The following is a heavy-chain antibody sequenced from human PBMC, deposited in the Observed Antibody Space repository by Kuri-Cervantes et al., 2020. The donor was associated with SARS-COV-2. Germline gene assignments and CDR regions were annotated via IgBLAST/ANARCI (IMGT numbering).Heavy chain of an antibody. CDR2: IYTGGTT. CDR1: GFTVSYHY. J-gene: IGHJ4*02. D-gene: IGHD1-7*01. CDR3: ARAGITGTTFYFGY. V-gene: IGHV3-66*01. Sequence: GESLKISCAASGFTVSYHYMSWVRQAPGKGLEWVSAIYTGGTTFYADSVKGRFTISRDSSKNTLSLQMNSLRAEDTAVYYCARAGITGTTFYFGYWGQGTLVTVSS.